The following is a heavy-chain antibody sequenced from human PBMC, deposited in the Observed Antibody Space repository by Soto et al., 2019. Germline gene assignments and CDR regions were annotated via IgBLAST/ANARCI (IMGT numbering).Heavy chain of an antibody. D-gene: IGHD5-18*01. CDR2: IYYSGST. Sequence: QVQLQESGPGLVKPSETLSLTCTVSGGSISSYYWSWIRQPPGKGLEWIGYIYYSGSTNYNPSLNRRVTISVDTSNNQFSLKLSSVTAADTAVYSCARRYGSCFDYWGQGTLVTVSS. CDR1: GGSISSYY. V-gene: IGHV4-59*08. CDR3: ARRYGSCFDY. J-gene: IGHJ4*02.